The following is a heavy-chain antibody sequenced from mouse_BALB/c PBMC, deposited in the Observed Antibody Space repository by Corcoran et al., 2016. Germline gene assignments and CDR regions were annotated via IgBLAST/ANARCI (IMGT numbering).Heavy chain of an antibody. Sequence: QIQLVQSGPELKKPGVTVKSSCKASGYTFTNYGMNWVKQAPGKGLKWMGWINTYTGEPTYADDFKGRFAFSLETSASTAYLQINNLKNEDTATYFCARLNYYGDYWGQGTTLTVSS. CDR3: ARLNYYGDY. CDR2: INTYTGEP. CDR1: GYTFTNYG. V-gene: IGHV9-3-1*01. J-gene: IGHJ2*01.